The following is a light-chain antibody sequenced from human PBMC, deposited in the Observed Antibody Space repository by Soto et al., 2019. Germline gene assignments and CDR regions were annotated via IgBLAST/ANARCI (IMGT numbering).Light chain of an antibody. J-gene: IGKJ5*01. V-gene: IGKV1-39*01. CDR2: GAS. CDR3: QQGYSTPVT. CDR1: QSISRH. Sequence: DIHMTQSPSSLSPSVGDRVTLTCRASQSISRHLTWYQQKAGRAPRLIIYGASNLQTGLPSRFSARGSGTEFTLTISSLLPEDFAAYFCQQGYSTPVTFGQGTR.